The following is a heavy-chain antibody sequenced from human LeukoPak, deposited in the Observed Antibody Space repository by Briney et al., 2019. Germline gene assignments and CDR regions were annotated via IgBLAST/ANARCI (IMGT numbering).Heavy chain of an antibody. V-gene: IGHV4-34*01. Sequence: SETLSLTCAVYGGSFSGYYWSWIRQPPGKGLEWIGEINHSGSTNYNPSLKSRVTISVDTSKNQFSLKLSSVTAADTAVYYCARGRILLYGSGSYFNYWGQGTLVTVSS. CDR1: GGSFSGYY. CDR3: ARGRILLYGSGSYFNY. D-gene: IGHD3-10*01. J-gene: IGHJ4*02. CDR2: INHSGST.